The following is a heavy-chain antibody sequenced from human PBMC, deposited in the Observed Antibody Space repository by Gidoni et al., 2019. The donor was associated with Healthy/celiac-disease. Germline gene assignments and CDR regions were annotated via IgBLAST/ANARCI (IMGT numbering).Heavy chain of an antibody. J-gene: IGHJ3*02. CDR2: IDHSGST. CDR1: GGSFSSSNW. V-gene: IGHV4-4*02. Sequence: QVQLQESGPGLVKPSATLSHPCAVSGGSFSSSNWWSWVRQPPGKGLEWIGEIDHSGSTNYNPSLKSRVTISVDKSKNQFSLKLSSVTAADTAVYYCARVWDIGGSFLDAFDIWGQGTMVTVSS. D-gene: IGHD1-26*01. CDR3: ARVWDIGGSFLDAFDI.